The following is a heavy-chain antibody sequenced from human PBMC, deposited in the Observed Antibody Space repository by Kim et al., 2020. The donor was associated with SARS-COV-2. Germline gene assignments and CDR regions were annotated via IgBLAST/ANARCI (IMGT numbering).Heavy chain of an antibody. D-gene: IGHD3-10*01. CDR3: ATYGSVSSYQYMYV. CDR2: IYAVFGGT. Sequence: GESLKISCDASGYICSSFWIMGVSHLVRRVVCLMSYIYAVFGGTLYSPCYQGQFTISADKSIRTAYLQWSSLKASDSARYYCATYGSVSSYQYMYVWGKGTTVTVSS. J-gene: IGHJ6*03. CDR1: GYICSSFW. V-gene: IGHV5-51*01.